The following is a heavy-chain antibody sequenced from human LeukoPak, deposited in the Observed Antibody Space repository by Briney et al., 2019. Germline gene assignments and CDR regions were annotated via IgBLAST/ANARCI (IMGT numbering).Heavy chain of an antibody. V-gene: IGHV3-21*01. CDR3: ARDRYCSGGSCYANLIDY. CDR1: GFTFSSYS. Sequence: GGSLRLSCAASGFTFSSYSMNWVRQAPGKGLEWVSSISSSSYIYYADSVKGRFTISRDNAKNSLYLQMNSLRAENTAVYYCARDRYCSGGSCYANLIDYWGQGTLVTVSS. D-gene: IGHD2-15*01. CDR2: ISSSSYI. J-gene: IGHJ4*02.